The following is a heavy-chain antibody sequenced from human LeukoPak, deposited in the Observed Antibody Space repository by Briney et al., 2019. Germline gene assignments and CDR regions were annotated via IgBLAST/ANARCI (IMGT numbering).Heavy chain of an antibody. D-gene: IGHD2/OR15-2a*01. V-gene: IGHV3-74*01. J-gene: IGHJ4*02. CDR1: GFTFSSYW. CDR3: ARVVKVGDWPAIDY. Sequence: GGSLRLSCSASGFTFSSYWMYWVRQAPGKGLVWVSDIKSDGSSTTYADSVKGRFTISRDNAKNTLYLQMNSLRAEDTAVYYCARVVKVGDWPAIDYWGQGTLVTVSS. CDR2: IKSDGSST.